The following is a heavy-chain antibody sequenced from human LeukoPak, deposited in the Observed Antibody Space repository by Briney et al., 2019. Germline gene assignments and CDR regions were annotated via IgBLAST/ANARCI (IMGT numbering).Heavy chain of an antibody. D-gene: IGHD2-21*02. CDR1: GFTFTNYW. J-gene: IGHJ4*02. CDR3: ARDDFQGSDY. CDR2: IKQDGSEK. Sequence: GGSLRLSCSVSGFTFTNYWMSWVRQAPGKGLEWVANIKQDGSEKYYVDSVKGRFTISRDNAKNSLYLQMISLRVEDTAVYYCARDDFQGSDYWGQGTLVTVSS. V-gene: IGHV3-7*01.